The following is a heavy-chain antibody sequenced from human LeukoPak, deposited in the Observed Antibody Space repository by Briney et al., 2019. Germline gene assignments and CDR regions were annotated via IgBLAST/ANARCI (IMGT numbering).Heavy chain of an antibody. CDR2: ISPSSSSI. J-gene: IGHJ3*02. D-gene: IGHD5/OR15-5a*01. Sequence: GGSLRLSCAASGFTFSNCNMNWVRHAPGKGLEWVSSISPSSSSIYYADSVKGRFTISRDNAKNSLYLQMNSLRAEDTAVYYCATESTHDAFDMWGLGTMVTVSS. V-gene: IGHV3-21*04. CDR3: ATESTHDAFDM. CDR1: GFTFSNCN.